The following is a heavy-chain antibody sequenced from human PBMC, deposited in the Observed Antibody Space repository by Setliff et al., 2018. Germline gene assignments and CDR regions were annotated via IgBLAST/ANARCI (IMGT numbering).Heavy chain of an antibody. CDR2: IIPMYGST. Sequence: SVKVSCKASGGSFSKYAISWVRQAPGQGPEWMGGIIPMYGSTIYAQKFKGRVTFTADESTNTAYMEMHSLTSADTAVYYCTRDGLYHSSDYYGNWFDPWGQGTLVTVSS. CDR1: GGSFSKYA. D-gene: IGHD3-22*01. J-gene: IGHJ5*02. V-gene: IGHV1-69*13. CDR3: TRDGLYHSSDYYGNWFDP.